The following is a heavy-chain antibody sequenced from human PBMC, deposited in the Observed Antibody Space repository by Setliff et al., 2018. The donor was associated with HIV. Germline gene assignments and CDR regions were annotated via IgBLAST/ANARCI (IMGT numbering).Heavy chain of an antibody. J-gene: IGHJ4*02. CDR1: GGTFSSYA. V-gene: IGHV1-69*13. CDR2: IIPVFGTT. Sequence: SVKVSCKASGGTFSSYAISWVRQAPGQGLDWMGGIIPVFGTTNYAQKFQGRVTITADESTSTAYMELSSLRSEDTAVYYCAGGGVYYYDSSGWSMDYWGQGTLVTVSS. CDR3: AGGGVYYYDSSGWSMDY. D-gene: IGHD3-22*01.